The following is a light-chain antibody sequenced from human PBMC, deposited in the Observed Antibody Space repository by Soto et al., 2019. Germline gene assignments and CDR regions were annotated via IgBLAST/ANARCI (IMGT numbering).Light chain of an antibody. J-gene: IGKJ3*01. Sequence: DIVLTQSPDSLAVSLGERATFNCKSSQSVLYSSNNKTYLAWYQQKPGQPPKLLIYWASTRESGVPERFSGGGSGTDFTLTISSLQAEDGAVYYCQQYYSTPGTFGPGTKVDIK. V-gene: IGKV4-1*01. CDR1: QSVLYSSNNKTY. CDR2: WAS. CDR3: QQYYSTPGT.